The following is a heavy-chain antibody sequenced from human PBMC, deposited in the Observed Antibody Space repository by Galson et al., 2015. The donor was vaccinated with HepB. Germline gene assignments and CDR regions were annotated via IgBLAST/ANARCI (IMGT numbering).Heavy chain of an antibody. CDR3: ARGDIVVVPAAMPGHHYYYYYMDG. CDR1: GGTFSSYA. D-gene: IGHD2-2*01. J-gene: IGHJ6*03. Sequence: SVKVSCKASGGTFSSYAISWVRQAPGQGLEWMGGIIPIFGTANYAQKFQGRVTITADESTSTAYMELSSLRSEDTAVYYCARGDIVVVPAAMPGHHYYYYYMDGWGKGTTVTVSS. CDR2: IIPIFGTA. V-gene: IGHV1-69*13.